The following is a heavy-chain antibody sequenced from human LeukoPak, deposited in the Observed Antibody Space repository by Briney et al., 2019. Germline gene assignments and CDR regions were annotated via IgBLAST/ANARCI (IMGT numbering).Heavy chain of an antibody. V-gene: IGHV1-8*01. CDR3: ATAPSRLRYFDWLLYGGGDY. CDR1: GYTFTSYD. CDR2: MNPKSGNT. D-gene: IGHD3-9*01. Sequence: ASVKVSCKASGYTFTSYDINWVRQATGQGLEWMGWMNPKSGNTGYAQMFQGRVTMTRNTSISTDYMELSSLRSEDTAVYYCATAPSRLRYFDWLLYGGGDYWGQGTLVTVSS. J-gene: IGHJ4*02.